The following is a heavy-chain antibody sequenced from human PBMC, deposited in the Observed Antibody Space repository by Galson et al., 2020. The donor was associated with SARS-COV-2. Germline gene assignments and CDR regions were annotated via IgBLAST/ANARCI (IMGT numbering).Heavy chain of an antibody. Sequence: ASETLSLTCVVSGVPINSTYWWNWVRQPPGKGLEWIGEIYHTGGTHYETSLKSRVSISVDKSKNQFSLTLTSVTAADTALYFCARGQWLERSRIPLDLWGQGLQVTVSS. J-gene: IGHJ4*02. CDR3: ARGQWLERSRIPLDL. CDR1: GVPINSTYW. V-gene: IGHV4-4*02. CDR2: IYHTGGT. D-gene: IGHD6-19*01.